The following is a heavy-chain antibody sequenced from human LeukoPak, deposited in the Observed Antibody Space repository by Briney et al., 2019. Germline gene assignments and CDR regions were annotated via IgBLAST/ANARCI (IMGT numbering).Heavy chain of an antibody. D-gene: IGHD2-15*01. J-gene: IGHJ4*02. CDR2: IYHSGTT. CDR1: GDSINTGDHY. CDR3: ARVQYCSGGSCYNLRLFDH. V-gene: IGHV4-30-4*01. Sequence: PSETLSLTCTVSGDSINTGDHYWSWIRQPPGKGLEWIGYIYHSGTTYYNPSVKSRISISVDTSKNQFSLNLSSVTAADTAVYYCARVQYCSGGSCYNLRLFDHWGQGSLVTVSS.